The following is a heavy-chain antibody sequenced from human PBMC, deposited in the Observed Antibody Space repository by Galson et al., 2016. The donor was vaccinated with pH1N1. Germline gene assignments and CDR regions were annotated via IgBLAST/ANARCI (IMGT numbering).Heavy chain of an antibody. CDR1: GFTFSSYW. CDR3: ARKGLPDV. V-gene: IGHV3-7*01. Sequence: SLRLSCAASGFTFSSYWMSWVRQAPGKGLEWVANIKQDGSVKYYVDSVKGRFTISRDNAKNSLYLQMNSLTGGDTAVYYCARKGLPDVWGQGTTVTASS. CDR2: IKQDGSVK. J-gene: IGHJ6*02.